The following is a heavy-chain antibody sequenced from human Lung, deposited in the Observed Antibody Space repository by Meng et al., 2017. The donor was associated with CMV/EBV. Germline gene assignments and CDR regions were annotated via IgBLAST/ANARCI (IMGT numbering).Heavy chain of an antibody. J-gene: IGHJ6*02. CDR3: AREEPEWGAEYSSSRRGNYGMDV. V-gene: IGHV6-1*01. D-gene: IGHD6-6*01. CDR2: TYYRSKWYN. Sequence: TLSLXCPISGDSVSTNSAAWNWIRQSPSRGLEWLGRTYYRSKWYNDHALSVKSRIIINADTSKNQLSLQLNSVTPEDTAVYYCAREEPEWGAEYSSSRRGNYGMDVWXQGTTVTVSS. CDR1: GDSVSTNSAA.